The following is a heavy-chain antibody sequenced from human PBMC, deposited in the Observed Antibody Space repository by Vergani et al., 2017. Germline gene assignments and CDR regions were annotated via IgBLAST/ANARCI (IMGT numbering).Heavy chain of an antibody. CDR3: ATATPRNSGYDYLYYYHAMVV. CDR1: GFTFNHYA. V-gene: IGHV3-23*01. J-gene: IGHJ6*02. D-gene: IGHD5-12*01. Sequence: EVQLLESGGDLVQPGGSLRLSCAASGFTFNHYAMNWVRQAPGKGREWVSGISGSGGSTYYAGSVKGRFTISRDSSKNTLYLQMNSLSAGDTAVYYCATATPRNSGYDYLYYYHAMVVCCRGTTLTVSS. CDR2: ISGSGGST.